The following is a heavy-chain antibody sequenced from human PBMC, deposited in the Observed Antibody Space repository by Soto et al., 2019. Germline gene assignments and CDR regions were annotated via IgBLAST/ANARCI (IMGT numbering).Heavy chain of an antibody. CDR3: ARGLPRYYGMDV. V-gene: IGHV3-74*01. CDR1: GFTFSSYW. J-gene: IGHJ6*02. CDR2: LKGDGSRT. D-gene: IGHD4-17*01. Sequence: EVQLVESGGGLVQPGGSLRLSCAASGFTFSSYWIHWVRQAPGKGLVWVSRLKGDGSRTDYADSVKGRFTISRDNAKNTVYLQMNSLRDEDTAVYYCARGLPRYYGMDVWGQGTTVTVSS.